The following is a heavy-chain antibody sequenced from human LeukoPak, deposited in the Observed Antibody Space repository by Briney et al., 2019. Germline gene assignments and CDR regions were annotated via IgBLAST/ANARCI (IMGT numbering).Heavy chain of an antibody. D-gene: IGHD4-11*01. CDR2: ISGGGGTI. V-gene: IGHV3-48*01. J-gene: IGHJ4*02. CDR1: GGAVSGYG. CDR3: ARGYSNPPLEY. Sequence: PGGSLRLSCAASGGAVSGYGMNCVRDAPGKGLEEVSSISGGGGTIHYADSLKGRFTMSRDNAKNSLYLQMNSLRAEDTAVYYCARGYSNPPLEYWGQGTLVTVSS.